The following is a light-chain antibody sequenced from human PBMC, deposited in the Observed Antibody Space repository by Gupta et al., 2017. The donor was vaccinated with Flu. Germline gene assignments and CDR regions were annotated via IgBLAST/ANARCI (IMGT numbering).Light chain of an antibody. CDR2: EVS. CDR3: SSYTSISTFDV. Sequence: QPALTQPASVSGSPGQSITISCTGTSSDVGRSDSVSWYQQHPGKAPKRLIEEVSSRPSGVSSRFAGSKAGNTASRTISGLQAEDETYYDGSSYTSISTFDVFGTGTKVT. V-gene: IGLV2-14*01. J-gene: IGLJ1*01. CDR1: SSDVGRSDS.